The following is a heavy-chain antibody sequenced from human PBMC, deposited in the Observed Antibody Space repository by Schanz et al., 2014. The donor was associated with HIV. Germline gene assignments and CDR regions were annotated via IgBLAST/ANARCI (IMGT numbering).Heavy chain of an antibody. D-gene: IGHD3-10*01. CDR2: ISGSGAST. Sequence: EVQLLESGGGLVQPGGSLRLSCAASGFTFSSDAMSWVRQAPGTGLEWVSIISGSGASTYYADSVKGRFTLSRDNSENTVYLQMNSLRAEDTAVYYCAKEWYYGSGSMDYGLDVWGQGTTVTVSS. CDR3: AKEWYYGSGSMDYGLDV. V-gene: IGHV3-23*01. J-gene: IGHJ6*02. CDR1: GFTFSSDA.